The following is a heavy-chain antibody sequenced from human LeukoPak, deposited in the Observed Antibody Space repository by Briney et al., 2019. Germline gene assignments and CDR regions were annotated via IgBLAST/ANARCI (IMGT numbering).Heavy chain of an antibody. CDR1: GFTFSIYG. CDR2: IWFDGSNK. CDR3: ARLTGDDAFDI. Sequence: GGSLRLSCAASGFTFSIYGMHWVRQAPGKGPEWGAVIWFDGSNKYYADSVKGRFTISRDHSKNTLYLQINSLRAEDTAVYYCARLTGDDAFDIWGQGTMVTVSS. J-gene: IGHJ3*02. D-gene: IGHD7-27*01. V-gene: IGHV3-33*01.